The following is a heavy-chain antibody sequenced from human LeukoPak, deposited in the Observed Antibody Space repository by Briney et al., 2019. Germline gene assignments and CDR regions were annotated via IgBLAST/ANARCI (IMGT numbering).Heavy chain of an antibody. Sequence: GGSLRLSCAASGFTFSSYWMSGVRQAPGKGLEWVANIKQDGSEKYYVDSVKGRFTISRDNAKNSLYLQMNSLRAEDTAVYYCARDFSTLLVPSYFDYWGQGTLVTVSS. CDR1: GFTFSSYW. V-gene: IGHV3-7*01. D-gene: IGHD6-13*01. CDR3: ARDFSTLLVPSYFDY. CDR2: IKQDGSEK. J-gene: IGHJ4*02.